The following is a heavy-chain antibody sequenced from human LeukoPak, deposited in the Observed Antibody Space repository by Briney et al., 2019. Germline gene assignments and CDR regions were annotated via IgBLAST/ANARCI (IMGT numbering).Heavy chain of an antibody. Sequence: SETLSLTCAVYGGSFSGYYWGWIRQPPGKGLEWIGEINHSGSTNYNPSLKSRVTISVDTSKNQFSLKLSSVTAADTAVYYCAREVLFGYCSSTSCYNWFDYWGQGTLVTVSS. V-gene: IGHV4-34*01. J-gene: IGHJ4*02. CDR2: INHSGST. CDR3: AREVLFGYCSSTSCYNWFDY. D-gene: IGHD2-2*02. CDR1: GGSFSGYY.